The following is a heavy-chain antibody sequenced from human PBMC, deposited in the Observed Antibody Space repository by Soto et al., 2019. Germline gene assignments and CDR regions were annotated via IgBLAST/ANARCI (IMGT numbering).Heavy chain of an antibody. CDR2: IYHSGST. J-gene: IGHJ3*02. CDR1: GGSISSGGYS. CDR3: ARGADFWSGYYNGAFDI. V-gene: IGHV4-30-2*01. D-gene: IGHD3-3*01. Sequence: PXETLSLTCAVSGGSISSGGYSWSWIRQPPGKGLEWIGYIYHSGSTYYNPSLKSRVTISVDRSKNQFSLKLSSVTAADTAVYYCARGADFWSGYYNGAFDIWGQGTMATVSS.